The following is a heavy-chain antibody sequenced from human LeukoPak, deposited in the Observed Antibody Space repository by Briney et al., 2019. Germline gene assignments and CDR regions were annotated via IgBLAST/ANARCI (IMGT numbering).Heavy chain of an antibody. V-gene: IGHV3-23*01. Sequence: PGGSLRLSCAASGFTFDSYAMSWVRQAPGKGLEWVSAISGSGGGTSYGDSVKGRFTISKDNTKNTLFLQMDSLRAEDAAVYYCAKGVHRTSQTPDYWGQGTLVTVSS. CDR2: ISGSGGGT. J-gene: IGHJ4*02. CDR3: AKGVHRTSQTPDY. CDR1: GFTFDSYA. D-gene: IGHD1-1*01.